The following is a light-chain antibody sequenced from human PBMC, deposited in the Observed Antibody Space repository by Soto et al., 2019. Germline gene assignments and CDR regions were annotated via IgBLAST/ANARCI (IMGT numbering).Light chain of an antibody. Sequence: EIVMTQSPATLSVAPGERATLSCRASQSVSSNLAWYQQKPGQAPRLLIYGASTRATGIPDRFSGSGSGTEFTLTISRLQSEDFAVYYCQQYNNWTPYTFGQGTKLEIK. J-gene: IGKJ2*01. CDR1: QSVSSN. CDR2: GAS. V-gene: IGKV3-15*01. CDR3: QQYNNWTPYT.